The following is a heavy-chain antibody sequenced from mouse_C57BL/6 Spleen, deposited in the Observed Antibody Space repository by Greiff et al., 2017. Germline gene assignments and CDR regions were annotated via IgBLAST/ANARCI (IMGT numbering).Heavy chain of an antibody. CDR3: ARHYGNSVDY. CDR2: IDPSDSET. V-gene: IGHV1-52*01. Sequence: VQLQQPGAELVRPGSSVKLSCKASGYTFTSYWMHWVKQRPIQGLEWIGNIDPSDSETHYNQKFKDKATLTVDKSSSTAYMQLSSLTSEDSAVYYCARHYGNSVDYWGQGTTLTVSS. J-gene: IGHJ2*01. CDR1: GYTFTSYW. D-gene: IGHD2-1*01.